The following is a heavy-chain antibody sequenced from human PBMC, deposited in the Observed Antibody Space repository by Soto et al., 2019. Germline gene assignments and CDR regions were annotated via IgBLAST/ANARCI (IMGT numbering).Heavy chain of an antibody. Sequence: QVQLVESGGGVVQPGRSLRLSCEASGFPFSTYGMHWVRQAPGKGLEWVAVIWSDGSNKYYGDSVKGRFTISRDNSKNTMYLQMNSLRAEDTAIYYCARDEGLSLAGYFWYFDLWGRGTLVTVPS. CDR3: ARDEGLSLAGYFWYFDL. D-gene: IGHD6-19*01. CDR2: IWSDGSNK. CDR1: GFPFSTYG. J-gene: IGHJ2*01. V-gene: IGHV3-33*01.